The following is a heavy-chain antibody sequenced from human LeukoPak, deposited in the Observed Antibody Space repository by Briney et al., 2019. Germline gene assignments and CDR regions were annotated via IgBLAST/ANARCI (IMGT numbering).Heavy chain of an antibody. CDR1: GYSFTSYW. Sequence: GESLKISCKGSGYSFTSYWIGWVRQMPGKGLEWMGIIYPGDSDTRYSPSFQGQVTISADKSISTAYLQWSSLKASDTALYYCARQAAALSRPGDCWGRGTLVSVPS. J-gene: IGHJ4*02. CDR2: IYPGDSDT. V-gene: IGHV5-51*01. D-gene: IGHD6-13*01. CDR3: ARQAAALSRPGDC.